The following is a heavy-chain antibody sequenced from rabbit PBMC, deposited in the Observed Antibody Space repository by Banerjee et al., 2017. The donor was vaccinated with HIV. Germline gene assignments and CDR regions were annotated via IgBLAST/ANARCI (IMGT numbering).Heavy chain of an antibody. CDR2: IYTGSGHT. CDR1: GFSFSSGYD. CDR3: VRGGYDENYFNL. V-gene: IGHV1S45*01. Sequence: QEQLVESGGGLVQPGGSLKLTCKASGFSFSSGYDMCWVRQAPGKGLEWIGCIYTGSGHTYYASWAKGRFTISKTSSTTVTLQMTSLTAADTATYFCVRGGYDENYFNLWGPGTLVTVS. D-gene: IGHD2-1*01. J-gene: IGHJ4*01.